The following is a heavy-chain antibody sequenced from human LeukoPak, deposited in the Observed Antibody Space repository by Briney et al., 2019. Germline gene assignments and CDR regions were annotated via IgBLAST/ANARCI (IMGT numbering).Heavy chain of an antibody. CDR1: GGSFSGYY. CDR2: INHSGST. J-gene: IGHJ4*02. Sequence: PSQTLSLTCAVHGGSFSGYYWSWIRQPPGKGPEWIGEINHSGSTNYNSSLKSRVTISADTSKTQSSLKLSSVTAADTAVYYCARRDINSYDSSGYPYWGQGTLVTVSS. D-gene: IGHD3-22*01. CDR3: ARRDINSYDSSGYPY. V-gene: IGHV4-34*01.